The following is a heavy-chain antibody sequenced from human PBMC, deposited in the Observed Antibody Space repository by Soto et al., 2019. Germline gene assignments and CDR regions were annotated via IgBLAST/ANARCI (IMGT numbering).Heavy chain of an antibody. Sequence: GGSLRFSCAASGFTFSSYSMNWVRQAPGKGLEWVSSISSSSSYIYYADSVKGRFTISRDNAKNSLYLQMNSLRAEDTAVYYCARHSSSWYDVFAFDIWGQGTMVTVSS. J-gene: IGHJ3*02. CDR3: ARHSSSWYDVFAFDI. CDR1: GFTFSSYS. V-gene: IGHV3-21*01. CDR2: ISSSSSYI. D-gene: IGHD6-13*01.